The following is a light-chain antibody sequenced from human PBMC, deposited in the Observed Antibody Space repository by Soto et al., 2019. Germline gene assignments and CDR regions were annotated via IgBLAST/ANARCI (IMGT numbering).Light chain of an antibody. J-gene: IGKJ1*01. V-gene: IGKV1-5*03. Sequence: DIQMTQSPSTLSASVGDRVTITCRASQSISSWLAWYQQKPGKAPKLLIYKASSLESGVPSRFSGSGSGTEFTLTISSLQPDDFATYYCQQSNSYPWTFGQGTKVEIK. CDR2: KAS. CDR3: QQSNSYPWT. CDR1: QSISSW.